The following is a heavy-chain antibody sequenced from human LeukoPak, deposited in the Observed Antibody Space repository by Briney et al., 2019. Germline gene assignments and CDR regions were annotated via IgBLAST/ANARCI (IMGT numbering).Heavy chain of an antibody. CDR3: ARSTGMRAFEY. Sequence: GASVKVSSKASGYTFINHNMDWVRQAPGQGLEWMGWINTNTGNPTYAQGFTGRFVFSLDTSVSTAYLQISSLKAEDTAVYYCARSTGMRAFEYWGQGTLVTVSS. D-gene: IGHD3-9*01. CDR1: GYTFINHN. V-gene: IGHV7-4-1*02. CDR2: INTNTGNP. J-gene: IGHJ4*02.